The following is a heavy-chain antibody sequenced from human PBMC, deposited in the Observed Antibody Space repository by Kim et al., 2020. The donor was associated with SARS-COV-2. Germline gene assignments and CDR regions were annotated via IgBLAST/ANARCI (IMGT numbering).Heavy chain of an antibody. CDR3: ARESSSGWYLNAFDI. J-gene: IGHJ3*02. Sequence: QKFQGRVTITRDTSASTAYMELSSLRSEDTAVYYCARESSSGWYLNAFDIWGQGTMVTVSS. D-gene: IGHD6-19*01. V-gene: IGHV1-3*01.